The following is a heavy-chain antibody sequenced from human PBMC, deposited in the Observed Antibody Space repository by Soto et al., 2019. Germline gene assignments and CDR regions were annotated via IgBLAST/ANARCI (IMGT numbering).Heavy chain of an antibody. J-gene: IGHJ4*02. D-gene: IGHD2-15*01. V-gene: IGHV4-59*12. Sequence: SETLSLTCSVSGGSISSYYCSWFRQPPGKGLEWIGHMHCSGNSDYNPSLRSRVTISVDTSKNQFSLNLSSVTAADTAVYYCARGISGGRHFDYWGQGTLVT. CDR2: MHCSGNS. CDR3: ARGISGGRHFDY. CDR1: GGSISSYY.